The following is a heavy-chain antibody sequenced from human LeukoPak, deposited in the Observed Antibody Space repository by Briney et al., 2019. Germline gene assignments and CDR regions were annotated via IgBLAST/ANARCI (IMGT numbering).Heavy chain of an antibody. CDR2: IYYTGTT. J-gene: IGHJ6*02. D-gene: IGHD4-17*01. Sequence: SETLSLTCTVSGGAISTYYWSWIRQLPGKGLEWIGYIYYTGTTNYNPSLRSRVTISVDTSRNQFSLRLSSVTAADTAVYYCAREDPQTTVPEGMDVWGHGTTVIVSS. CDR3: AREDPQTTVPEGMDV. V-gene: IGHV4-59*01. CDR1: GGAISTYY.